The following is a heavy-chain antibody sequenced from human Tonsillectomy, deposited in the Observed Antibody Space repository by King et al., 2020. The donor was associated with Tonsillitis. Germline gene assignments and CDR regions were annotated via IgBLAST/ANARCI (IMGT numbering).Heavy chain of an antibody. CDR1: GFTFSSYG. D-gene: IGHD6-13*01. CDR3: AKDGASSRGVDY. V-gene: IGHV3-30*18. Sequence: VQLVESGGGVVQPGRSLRLSCAASGFTFSSYGMHWVRQAPGKGLEWVAVISYDGSNKYYADSVKGRFTISRDNSKNTLYLQMNSLRAEDTAVYYCAKDGASSRGVDYWGQGTLVTVSS. CDR2: ISYDGSNK. J-gene: IGHJ4*02.